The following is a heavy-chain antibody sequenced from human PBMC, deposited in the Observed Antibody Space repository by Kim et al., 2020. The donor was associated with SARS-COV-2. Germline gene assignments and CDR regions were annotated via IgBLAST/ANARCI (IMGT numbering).Heavy chain of an antibody. Sequence: SPSFQGQVTISADKSISTAYLQWSSLKASDTAMYYCASRGGSGTLYAFDIWGQGTMVTVSS. J-gene: IGHJ3*02. V-gene: IGHV5-51*01. D-gene: IGHD3-10*01. CDR3: ASRGGSGTLYAFDI.